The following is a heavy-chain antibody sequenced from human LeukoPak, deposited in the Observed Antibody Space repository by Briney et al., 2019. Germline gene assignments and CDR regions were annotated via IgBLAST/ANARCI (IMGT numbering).Heavy chain of an antibody. CDR3: ARSRNQYSSSWYGLDY. V-gene: IGHV1-69*13. D-gene: IGHD6-13*01. Sequence: SVKVSCKASGGTFSSYAISWVRQAPGQGLEWMGGIIPIFGTANYAQKFQGRVTITADESTSTAYMELSSLRSEDTAVYYCARSRNQYSSSWYGLDYWGQGTLVTVSS. CDR1: GGTFSSYA. J-gene: IGHJ4*02. CDR2: IIPIFGTA.